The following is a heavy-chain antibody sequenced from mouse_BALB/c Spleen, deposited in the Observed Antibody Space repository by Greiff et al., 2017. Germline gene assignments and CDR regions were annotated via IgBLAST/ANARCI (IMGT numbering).Heavy chain of an antibody. J-gene: IGHJ2*01. CDR1: GYTFTDYE. CDR2: IDPETGGT. V-gene: IGHV1-15*01. D-gene: IGHD1-1*01. Sequence: QVQLQQSGAELVRPGASVTLSCKASGYTFTDYEMHWVKQTPVHGLEWIGAIDPETGGTAYNQKFKGKATLTADKSSSTAYMELRSLTSEDSAVYYCTTNYYGSSYDYFDDWGQGTTLTVSS. CDR3: TTNYYGSSYDYFDD.